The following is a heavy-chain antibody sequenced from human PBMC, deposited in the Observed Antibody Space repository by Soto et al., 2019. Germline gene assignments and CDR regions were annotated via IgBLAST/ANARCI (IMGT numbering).Heavy chain of an antibody. V-gene: IGHV3-66*01. CDR3: ARAKRGVVIISEGTQYYYYYMDV. J-gene: IGHJ6*03. CDR2: IYSGGST. CDR1: GFTVSSNY. Sequence: GGSLRLSCAASGFTVSSNYMSWVRQAPGKGLEWVSVIYSGGSTYYADSVKGRFTISRDNSKNTLYLQMNSLGAEDTAVYYCARAKRGVVIISEGTQYYYYYMDVWGKGTTVTVSS. D-gene: IGHD3-3*01.